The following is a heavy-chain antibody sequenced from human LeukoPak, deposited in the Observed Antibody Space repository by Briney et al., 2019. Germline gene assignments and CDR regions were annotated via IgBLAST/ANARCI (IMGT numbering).Heavy chain of an antibody. Sequence: SETLSLTCTVSGGSISSGDYYWSWIRQPPGKGLEWIGYIYYSGSTYYNPSLKSRVTISVDTSKNQFSLKLSSVTAADTAVYYCARDDYDILTGNNAFDIWDQGTMVTVSS. D-gene: IGHD3-9*01. CDR2: IYYSGST. J-gene: IGHJ3*02. V-gene: IGHV4-30-4*01. CDR3: ARDDYDILTGNNAFDI. CDR1: GGSISSGDYY.